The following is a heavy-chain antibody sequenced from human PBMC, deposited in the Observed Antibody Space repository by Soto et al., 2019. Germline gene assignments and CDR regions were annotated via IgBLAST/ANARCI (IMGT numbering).Heavy chain of an antibody. CDR3: ARPKDYDDCLDY. CDR1: GYTFTRYK. V-gene: IGHV1-3*01. J-gene: IGHJ4*02. Sequence: ASVKVSCKSSGYTFTRYKMHCVRQAPGQRLEWMGWINAGNGNTKYSQKFQGRVTITRDTSANTAYMELSSLISEDTAVYYCARPKDYDDCLDYWGQGTLVTVSS. D-gene: IGHD3-22*01. CDR2: INAGNGNT.